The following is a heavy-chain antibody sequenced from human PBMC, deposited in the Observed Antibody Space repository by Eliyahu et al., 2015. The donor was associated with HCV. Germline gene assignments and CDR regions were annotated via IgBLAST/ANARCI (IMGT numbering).Heavy chain of an antibody. CDR2: SYYSGST. CDR3: ARVTTTEVDP. CDR1: GDSISGDY. Sequence: QVQLQESGPGLVKPSETLSLXCTVSGDSISGDYWXWVRQPPGKGLEWIGYSYYSGSTNYSPYLKSRVTISVDTSKNQFYLRLTSVTAADTAFYYCARVTTTEVDPWGQGTLVTVSS. J-gene: IGHJ5*02. D-gene: IGHD4-17*01. V-gene: IGHV4-59*01.